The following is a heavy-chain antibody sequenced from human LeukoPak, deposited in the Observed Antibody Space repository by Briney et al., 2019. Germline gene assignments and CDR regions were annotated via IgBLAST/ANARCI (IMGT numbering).Heavy chain of an antibody. V-gene: IGHV4-34*01. CDR1: GGSFSGYY. J-gene: IGHJ4*02. Sequence: SETLSLTCAVYGGSFSGYYWSWIRQPPGKGLEWIGEINHSGSTNYNPSLKSRVTISVDTSKNQFSLKLSSVTAADTAVYYCARDGVPGIAAAGTPDYWGQGTLVTVSS. D-gene: IGHD6-13*01. CDR2: INHSGST. CDR3: ARDGVPGIAAAGTPDY.